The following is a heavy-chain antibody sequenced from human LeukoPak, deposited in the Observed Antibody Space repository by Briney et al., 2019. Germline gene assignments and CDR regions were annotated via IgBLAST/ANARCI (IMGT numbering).Heavy chain of an antibody. D-gene: IGHD1-26*01. Sequence: ASVKVSCKTSGGTFTSYAITWVRQAPGQGLEWMGKIIPISGTTNYAQKFQGRVTFTADESTSTAYMELTSLRSEDTALYYCARKLRLGGNWFDPWGQGTLVTVSS. V-gene: IGHV1-69*15. CDR3: ARKLRLGGNWFDP. CDR1: GGTFTSYA. J-gene: IGHJ5*02. CDR2: IIPISGTT.